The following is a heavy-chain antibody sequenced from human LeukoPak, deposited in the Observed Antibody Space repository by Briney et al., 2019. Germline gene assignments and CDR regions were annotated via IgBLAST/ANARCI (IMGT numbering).Heavy chain of an antibody. D-gene: IGHD6-13*01. CDR1: GGSFSNNN. V-gene: IGHV3-11*03. Sequence: PGGSLRLSCAVSGGSFSNNNWRCCRRAPGKGLEGISCISSSSSYTDYADSVKGRFTISRDNAKSELYLKRNSLTLEDTAVYYCAAGTAADFWGQGTLVTVSS. CDR3: AAGTAADF. J-gene: IGHJ4*02. CDR2: ISSSSSYT.